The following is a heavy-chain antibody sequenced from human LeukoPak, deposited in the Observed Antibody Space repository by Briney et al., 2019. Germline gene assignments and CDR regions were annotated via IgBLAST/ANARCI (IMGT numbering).Heavy chain of an antibody. CDR3: ARGGGFDDFDY. Sequence: ASVKVSCKSSGYTFTGYYLHWVRQAPGQGLEWMRWINPNSGGTNYAQRFQGRVTMTRDTSISTAYMELSRLRSDDTAVYYCARGGGFDDFDYWGQGTLVTVSS. V-gene: IGHV1-2*02. J-gene: IGHJ4*02. CDR1: GYTFTGYY. CDR2: INPNSGGT. D-gene: IGHD5-12*01.